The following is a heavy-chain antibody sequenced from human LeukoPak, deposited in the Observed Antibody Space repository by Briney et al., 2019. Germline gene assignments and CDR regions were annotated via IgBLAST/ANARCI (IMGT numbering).Heavy chain of an antibody. D-gene: IGHD6-13*01. CDR2: IYTSGST. CDR1: GGSISSYH. CDR3: ARHLGGASSWLPNWFDP. Sequence: SETLSLTCTVSGGSISSYHWSWIRQPPGKGLEWIGYIYTSGSTNYNPSLKSRVTISVDTSKNQFSLKLSSVTAADTAVYYCARHLGGASSWLPNWFDPWGQGTLVTVSS. J-gene: IGHJ5*02. V-gene: IGHV4-4*09.